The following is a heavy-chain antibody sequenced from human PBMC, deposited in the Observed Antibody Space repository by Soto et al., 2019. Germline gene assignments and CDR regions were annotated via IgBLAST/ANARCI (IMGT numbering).Heavy chain of an antibody. CDR3: ARSEIVATIVRYYGMDV. Sequence: ASVKVSCRASGGTFSSYAISWVRQAPGQGLEWMGGIIPIFGTANYAQKFQGRVTITADESTSTAYMELSSLRSEDTAVYYCARSEIVATIVRYYGMDVWGQGTTVTVSS. CDR1: GGTFSSYA. D-gene: IGHD5-12*01. CDR2: IIPIFGTA. J-gene: IGHJ6*02. V-gene: IGHV1-69*13.